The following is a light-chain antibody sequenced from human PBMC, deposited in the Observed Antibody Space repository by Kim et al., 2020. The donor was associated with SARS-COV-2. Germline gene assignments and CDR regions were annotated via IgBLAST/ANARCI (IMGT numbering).Light chain of an antibody. CDR1: QSISSN. CDR2: GAS. V-gene: IGKV3-15*01. Sequence: SEAQGERATLSCRASQSISSNLAWYQQKPGQAPRLLIYGASTRATGFPARFSGSGSGAEFTLTISSLHSEDFAVYYCQQYNNWPLTFGQGTKLEI. CDR3: QQYNNWPLT. J-gene: IGKJ2*01.